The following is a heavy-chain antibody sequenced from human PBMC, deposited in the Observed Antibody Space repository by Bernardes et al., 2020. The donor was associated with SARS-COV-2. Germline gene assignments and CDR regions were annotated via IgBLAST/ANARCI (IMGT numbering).Heavy chain of an antibody. CDR1: GYTFTGYY. CDR3: ARALEAVWKPQTGGFYYYYGMDV. J-gene: IGHJ6*02. CDR2: INPNSGGT. D-gene: IGHD1-1*01. Sequence: ASVKVSCKASGYTFTGYYMHWVRQAPGQGLEWMGWINPNSGGTNYAQKFQGRVTMTRDTSISTAYMELSRLRSDDTAVYYCARALEAVWKPQTGGFYYYYGMDVWGQGTTVTVSS. V-gene: IGHV1-2*02.